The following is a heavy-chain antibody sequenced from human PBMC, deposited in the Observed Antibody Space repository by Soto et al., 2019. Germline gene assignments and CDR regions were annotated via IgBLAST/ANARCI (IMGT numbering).Heavy chain of an antibody. V-gene: IGHV3-48*03. CDR2: ISSSGSTI. J-gene: IGHJ4*02. CDR3: ARDQGGVDY. CDR1: GYTFSSYE. D-gene: IGHD3-16*01. Sequence: VQLVQSGAEVKKPGASVKVSCKASGYTFSSYEMNWVRQAPGKGLEWVSYISSSGSTIYYADSVKGRFTISRDNAKNSLYLQMNSLRAEDTAVYYCARDQGGVDYWGQGTLVTVSS.